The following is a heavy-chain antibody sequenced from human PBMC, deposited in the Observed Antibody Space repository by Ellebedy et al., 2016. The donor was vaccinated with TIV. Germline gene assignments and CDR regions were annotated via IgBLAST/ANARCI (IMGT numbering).Heavy chain of an antibody. Sequence: PGGSLRLSCAASGFTFSNYSMNWVRQAPGKGLEWVSYISSTSSTIYYADSVKGRFTISRDNAKNSLFLQMNSLRAEDTAVYYCARDGGYCSGGSCLDAFDIWGQGTMVTVSS. V-gene: IGHV3-48*01. CDR2: ISSTSSTI. J-gene: IGHJ3*02. CDR1: GFTFSNYS. CDR3: ARDGGYCSGGSCLDAFDI. D-gene: IGHD2-15*01.